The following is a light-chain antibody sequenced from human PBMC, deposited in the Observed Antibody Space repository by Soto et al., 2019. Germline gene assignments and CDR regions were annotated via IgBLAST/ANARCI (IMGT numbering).Light chain of an antibody. CDR3: MQGAHWPWT. Sequence: DVVMTQSPLSLPVTLGQPASISCKSSQSPVYSDGITYLNWFQQRPGQSPRRLIYQVSNRYSGVPDRFSGSGSGTDFTLKISRVEAEDVGFFYCMQGAHWPWTFGQGTKVEIK. CDR2: QVS. CDR1: QSPVYSDGITY. V-gene: IGKV2-30*01. J-gene: IGKJ1*01.